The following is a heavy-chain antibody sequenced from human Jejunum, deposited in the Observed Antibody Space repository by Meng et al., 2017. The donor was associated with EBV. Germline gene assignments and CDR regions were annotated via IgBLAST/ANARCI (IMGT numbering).Heavy chain of an antibody. J-gene: IGHJ5*02. CDR2: INTRTGNP. CDR1: GYTITSFS. V-gene: IGHV7-4-1*02. D-gene: IGHD2-15*01. Sequence: QVQLVQSGSELKKPGASVKVSCKASGYTITSFSMNWLRQAPGQGLEWMGWINTRTGNPAYAQGFTGRFVFSLDTSVSTAYLQISSLKAEDTAVYYCVRDSSGYCSGDSCYVRFDPWGPGTMVTVSS. CDR3: VRDSSGYCSGDSCYVRFDP.